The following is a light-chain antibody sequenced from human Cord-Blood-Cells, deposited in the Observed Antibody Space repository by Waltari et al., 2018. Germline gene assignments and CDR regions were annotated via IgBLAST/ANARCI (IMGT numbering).Light chain of an antibody. Sequence: QSALPQRRSVSGSPGQAVTIACTGTSIPVAGYNYFSWYQQHPGKAPKPMIYDVSTRRSGVPDRFSGSKSVNTASLTICGLKAEDEADYYCCSYAGSYTDVFGTGTKVTVL. J-gene: IGLJ1*01. CDR2: DVS. CDR1: SIPVAGYNY. CDR3: CSYAGSYTDV. V-gene: IGLV2-11*01.